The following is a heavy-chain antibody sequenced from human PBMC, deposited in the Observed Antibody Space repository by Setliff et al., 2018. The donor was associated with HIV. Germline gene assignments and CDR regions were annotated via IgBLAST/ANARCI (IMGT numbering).Heavy chain of an antibody. Sequence: GGSLRLSCAASGFSFSSYGMHWVRQAPGKGLEWVAVIWYDGSNKYYADSVKGRFTISRDNSKNTLYLQMNSLRAEDTAVYYCAKVLYYDYVWGSYDPLYYFDYWGQGTLVTVS. V-gene: IGHV3-33*06. CDR1: GFSFSSYG. D-gene: IGHD3-16*01. CDR2: IWYDGSNK. CDR3: AKVLYYDYVWGSYDPLYYFDY. J-gene: IGHJ4*02.